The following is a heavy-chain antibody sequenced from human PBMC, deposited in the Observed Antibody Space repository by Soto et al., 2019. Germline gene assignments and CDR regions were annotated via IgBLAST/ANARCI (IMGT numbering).Heavy chain of an antibody. V-gene: IGHV1-8*01. Sequence: ASVKVSCQASGYSFTNNDVSWVRQAIGQGLEWMGWMNPGSGDTGYAQKFQGRVTMTRDISIATAYMELSSLRSDDTAIYYCARMETFGSLNWFDPWGQGTLVTVSS. J-gene: IGHJ5*02. CDR1: GYSFTNND. CDR2: MNPGSGDT. CDR3: ARMETFGSLNWFDP. D-gene: IGHD3-16*01.